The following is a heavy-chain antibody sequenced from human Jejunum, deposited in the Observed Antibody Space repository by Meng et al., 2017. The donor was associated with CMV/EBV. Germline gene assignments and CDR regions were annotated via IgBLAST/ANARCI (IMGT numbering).Heavy chain of an antibody. D-gene: IGHD2-2*01. J-gene: IGHJ4*02. Sequence: LVEAGEEVKKPGASVKVSCKASGYTFTSYAIHWVRQAPGQRLEWMGWINGGNGKTKYSQKFQGRVTITRDTSASTAYMELSSLRSEDTAVYYCARDVVVPAALTVRIDYWGQGTLVTVSS. CDR3: ARDVVVPAALTVRIDY. CDR2: INGGNGKT. CDR1: GYTFTSYA. V-gene: IGHV1-3*01.